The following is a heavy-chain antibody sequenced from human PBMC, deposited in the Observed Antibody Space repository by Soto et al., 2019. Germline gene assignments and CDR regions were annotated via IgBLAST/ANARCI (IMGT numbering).Heavy chain of an antibody. CDR1: GFTFSSYA. V-gene: IGHV3-30-3*01. CDR3: AREGPPYSSGPSGFDY. Sequence: QVQLVESGGGVVQPGRSLRLSCAASGFTFSSYALHWVRQAPGKGLEWVAIISYDGSNKYYADSVKGRFTISRDNSKNTLYLQMNSLRAEDTAVYYGAREGPPYSSGPSGFDYWGQGTLVTVSS. CDR2: ISYDGSNK. D-gene: IGHD6-19*01. J-gene: IGHJ4*02.